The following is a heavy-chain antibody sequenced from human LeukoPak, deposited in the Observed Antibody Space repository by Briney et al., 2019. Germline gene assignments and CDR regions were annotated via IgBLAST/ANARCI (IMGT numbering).Heavy chain of an antibody. Sequence: SETLSLTCTVSGGSISSYYWSWIRQPPGKGLEWIGYIYYSGSTNYNPSLKSRVTISVDTSKNQFSLKLSSVTAADTAVYYCATQDGYNWAYWGQGTLVTVSS. CDR3: ATQDGYNWAY. CDR1: GGSISSYY. CDR2: IYYSGST. J-gene: IGHJ4*02. V-gene: IGHV4-59*01. D-gene: IGHD5-24*01.